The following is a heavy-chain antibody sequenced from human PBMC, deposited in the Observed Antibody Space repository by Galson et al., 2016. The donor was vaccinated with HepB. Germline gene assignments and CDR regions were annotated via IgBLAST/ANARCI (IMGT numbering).Heavy chain of an antibody. V-gene: IGHV4-39*01. Sequence: ETLSLTCTVSGGSISSYYWGWIRQPPGKGLEFIGSIYYSGRTYYNPSLKSRVTMSVDTSKTQISLKLTSVTAADTAVYYCATPGPTATWGYYYFGYWGQGTLVTVSS. CDR2: IYYSGRT. CDR1: GGSISSYY. CDR3: ATPGPTATWGYYYFGY. D-gene: IGHD1-1*01. J-gene: IGHJ4*02.